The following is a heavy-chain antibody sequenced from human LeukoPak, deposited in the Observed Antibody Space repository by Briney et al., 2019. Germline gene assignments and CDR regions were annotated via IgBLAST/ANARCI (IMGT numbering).Heavy chain of an antibody. J-gene: IGHJ4*02. V-gene: IGHV4-59*01. CDR1: GGSISSYY. D-gene: IGHD4-17*01. Sequence: SSETLSLTCTVSGGSISSYYWSWIRQPPGKGLEWIGYIYYSGSTNYNPSLKSRVTISVDTSKNQFSLKLSSVTAADTAVYYCARASTWYTVTTLGYFDYWGQGTLVTVSS. CDR2: IYYSGST. CDR3: ARASTWYTVTTLGYFDY.